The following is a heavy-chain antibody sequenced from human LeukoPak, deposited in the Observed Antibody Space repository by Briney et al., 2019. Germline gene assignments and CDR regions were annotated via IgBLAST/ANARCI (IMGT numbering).Heavy chain of an antibody. D-gene: IGHD5-24*01. V-gene: IGHV1-8*01. Sequence: ASVKVPCKASGYTFTSYDINWVRQATGQGLEWMGWMKPNSGNTGYAQKFQGRVTMTRNTSISTAYMELSSLRSEDTAVYYCARLVEMATTVGWDYYGMDVWGQGTTVTVSS. CDR1: GYTFTSYD. CDR2: MKPNSGNT. CDR3: ARLVEMATTVGWDYYGMDV. J-gene: IGHJ6*02.